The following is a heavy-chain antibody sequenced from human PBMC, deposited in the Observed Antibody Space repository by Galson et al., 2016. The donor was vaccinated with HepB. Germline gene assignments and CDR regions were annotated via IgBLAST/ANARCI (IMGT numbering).Heavy chain of an antibody. D-gene: IGHD2/OR15-2a*01. Sequence: ETLSLTCTVSGDSISSSSYYWGWIRQPPGKGLEWLGNMHYGGSTNYNPSLKSRVTISVDTSKNQFSLRLSSVTAADTAVYYWARHGRYLFDPWGQGTLVTVSS. CDR3: ARHGRYLFDP. CDR1: GDSISSSSYY. J-gene: IGHJ5*02. V-gene: IGHV4-39*01. CDR2: MHYGGST.